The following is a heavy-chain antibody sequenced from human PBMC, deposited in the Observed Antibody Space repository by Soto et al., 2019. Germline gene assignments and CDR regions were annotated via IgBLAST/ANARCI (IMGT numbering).Heavy chain of an antibody. CDR3: AREKSNYDFWSGPPGRYYYGMDV. CDR1: GYTFTSYG. J-gene: IGHJ6*02. V-gene: IGHV1-18*01. D-gene: IGHD3-3*01. CDR2: ISAYNGNT. Sequence: ASVKVSFKASGYTFTSYGISWVRQAPGQGLEWMGWISAYNGNTNYAQKLQGRVTMTTDTSTSTACMELRSLRSDDTAVYYCAREKSNYDFWSGPPGRYYYGMDVWGQGTTVTVSS.